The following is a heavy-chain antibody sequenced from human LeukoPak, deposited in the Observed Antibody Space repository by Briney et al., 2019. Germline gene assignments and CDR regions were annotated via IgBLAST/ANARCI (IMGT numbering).Heavy chain of an antibody. J-gene: IGHJ6*03. CDR2: INHSGST. Sequence: SETLSLTCAVYGESFSGYYWSWIRQPPGKGLEWIGDINHSGSTNYNPSLKSGVTISVDTSKNQFSLKLSSVTAADTAVYYCARGYTRFYYYYMDVWGKGTTVTVSS. D-gene: IGHD2-2*02. CDR3: ARGYTRFYYYYMDV. V-gene: IGHV4-34*01. CDR1: GESFSGYY.